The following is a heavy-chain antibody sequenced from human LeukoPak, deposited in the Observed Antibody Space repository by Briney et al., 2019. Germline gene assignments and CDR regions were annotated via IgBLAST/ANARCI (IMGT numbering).Heavy chain of an antibody. Sequence: RASVTVSCKASGYTFTGYYMHWVRQAPGQGLEWMGWINPNSGGTNYAQKFQGRVTMTRDTSISTAYMELSRLRSDDTAVYYCAAPYYDSSNNAFDIWGQGTMVTVSS. V-gene: IGHV1-2*02. CDR3: AAPYYDSSNNAFDI. CDR1: GYTFTGYY. D-gene: IGHD3-22*01. CDR2: INPNSGGT. J-gene: IGHJ3*02.